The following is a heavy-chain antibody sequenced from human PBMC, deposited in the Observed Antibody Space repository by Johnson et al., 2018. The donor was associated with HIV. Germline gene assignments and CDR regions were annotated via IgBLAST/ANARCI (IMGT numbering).Heavy chain of an antibody. D-gene: IGHD3-16*01. CDR2: IRYDGDIT. CDR3: AKEAYYVEAFDI. J-gene: IGHJ3*02. V-gene: IGHV3-33*03. Sequence: QVQLVESGGGVVQPGRSLRLSCAASGFTFSSYAMHWVRQAPGKGLEWVAFIRYDGDITYYVDSVKGRFTVSRDNSKNAVYLQMNSLGAGDTAVYYCAKEAYYVEAFDIWGQGTMVTVSS. CDR1: GFTFSSYA.